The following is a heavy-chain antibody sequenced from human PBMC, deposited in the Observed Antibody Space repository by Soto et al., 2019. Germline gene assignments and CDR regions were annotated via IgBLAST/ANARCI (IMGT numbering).Heavy chain of an antibody. Sequence: QVQLVQSAAEVRKPGASVKVSCRTSGYSFTTYLMHWVRQAPGQGLEWMGILNPTAGRTSYSQKYEGRVTTTSDASTSAAYMEWSGRRADETAVYYGARAVRGGMTVVTAGYWGQGTLVTVSS. V-gene: IGHV1-46*01. J-gene: IGHJ4*02. CDR2: LNPTAGRT. CDR1: GYSFTTYL. D-gene: IGHD2-21*02. CDR3: ARAVRGGMTVVTAGY.